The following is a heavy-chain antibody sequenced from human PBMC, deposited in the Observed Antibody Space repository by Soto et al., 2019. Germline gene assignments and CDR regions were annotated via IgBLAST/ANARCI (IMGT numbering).Heavy chain of an antibody. J-gene: IGHJ6*03. CDR3: ASDWFYMDV. V-gene: IGHV3-48*01. D-gene: IGHD3-9*01. CDR2: ISSSSGTI. Sequence: GGSLRLSCAASGFIFGSYPMNWVRQAPGKELEWVSYISSSSGTIYYADSVKGRFTISRDNAKNSLYLQMNSLRVEDTAVYYCASDWFYMDVWGKGTTVTVSS. CDR1: GFIFGSYP.